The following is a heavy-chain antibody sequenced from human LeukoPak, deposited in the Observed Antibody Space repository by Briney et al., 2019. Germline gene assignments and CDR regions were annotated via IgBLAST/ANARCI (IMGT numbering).Heavy chain of an antibody. CDR3: AAGENLLWFGESDY. J-gene: IGHJ4*02. CDR2: INPSGGST. CDR1: GYTFTSYY. Sequence: ASVKVSCKASGYTFTSYYMHWVRQAPGQGLEWMGIINPSGGSTNYAQKFQERVTITRDMSTSTAYMELSSLRSEDTAVYYCAAGENLLWFGESDYWGQGTLVTVSS. D-gene: IGHD3-10*01. V-gene: IGHV1-46*01.